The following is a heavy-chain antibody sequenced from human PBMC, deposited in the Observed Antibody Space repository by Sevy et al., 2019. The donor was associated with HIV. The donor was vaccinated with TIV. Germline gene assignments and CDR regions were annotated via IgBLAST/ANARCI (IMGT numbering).Heavy chain of an antibody. J-gene: IGHJ3*02. D-gene: IGHD3-22*01. Sequence: GGSLRLSCAASGFTFSSYAMHWVRQAPGKGLEWVAVISYDGSNKYYADSVKGRFTNSRDNSKNTLYLQMNSLRAEDTAVYYCASVSGYYYDSSGYGAFDIWGQGTMVTVSS. V-gene: IGHV3-30-3*01. CDR1: GFTFSSYA. CDR3: ASVSGYYYDSSGYGAFDI. CDR2: ISYDGSNK.